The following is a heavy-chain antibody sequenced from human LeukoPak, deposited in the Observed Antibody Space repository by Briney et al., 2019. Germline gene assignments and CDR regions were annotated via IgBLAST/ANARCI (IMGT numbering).Heavy chain of an antibody. Sequence: WASVKVSCKASGYTFTGYYMHWVRQAPGQGLEWMGWISAYNGNTNYAQKLQGRVTMTTDTSTSTAYMELRSLRSDDTAVYYCARVSTTRKTNNWFDPWGQGTLVTVSS. D-gene: IGHD1-1*01. CDR1: GYTFTGYY. CDR2: ISAYNGNT. V-gene: IGHV1-18*04. J-gene: IGHJ5*02. CDR3: ARVSTTRKTNNWFDP.